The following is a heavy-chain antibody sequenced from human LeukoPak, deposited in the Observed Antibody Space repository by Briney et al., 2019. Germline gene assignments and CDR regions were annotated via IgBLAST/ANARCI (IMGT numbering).Heavy chain of an antibody. Sequence: PGGSLRLSCAASGFTFDDYAMHWVRQAPGKGLEWVSGISWNSGSIGYADSVKGRFTISRDNAKNSLYLQMNSLRAEDTALYYCAKDLSHNWNHAPFDYWGQGTLVTVSS. CDR3: AKDLSHNWNHAPFDY. D-gene: IGHD1-1*01. V-gene: IGHV3-9*01. CDR2: ISWNSGSI. J-gene: IGHJ4*02. CDR1: GFTFDDYA.